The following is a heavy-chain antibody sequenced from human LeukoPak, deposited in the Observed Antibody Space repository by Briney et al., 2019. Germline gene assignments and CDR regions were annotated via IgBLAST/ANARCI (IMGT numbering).Heavy chain of an antibody. J-gene: IGHJ4*02. D-gene: IGHD4-17*01. CDR3: ARISAYGDYYFDS. Sequence: RESGPALVKPTQTLTLTCTFSGFSLITSGMCVSWIRQPPGKALEWLALIDWDDDKYYSTSLKTRLTISKDTFKNRVVLTMTNMDPVDTATYYCARISAYGDYYFDSWGQGTLVTVSS. V-gene: IGHV2-70*01. CDR1: GFSLITSGMC. CDR2: IDWDDDK.